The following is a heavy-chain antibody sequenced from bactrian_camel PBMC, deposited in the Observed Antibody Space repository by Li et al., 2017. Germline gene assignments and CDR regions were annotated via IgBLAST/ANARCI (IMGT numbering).Heavy chain of an antibody. CDR1: GSIGGSTS. V-gene: IGHV3S53*01. CDR3: AAGRRRVGDPCLLGADFGS. D-gene: IGHD5*01. Sequence: HVQLVESGGGSVQAGGSQRLSCAASGSIGGSTSMGWFRQVPGKEREGVALFAADGRTTYANSMQGRFTISKDSAKDSLILQMDSLEPEDTATYYCAAGRRRVGDPCLLGADFGSWGQGTQVTVS. J-gene: IGHJ6*01. CDR2: FAADGRT.